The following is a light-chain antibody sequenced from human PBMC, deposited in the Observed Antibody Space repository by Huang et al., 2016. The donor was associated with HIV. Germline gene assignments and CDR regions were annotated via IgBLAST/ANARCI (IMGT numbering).Light chain of an antibody. CDR3: QQRSNWPLT. V-gene: IGKV3-11*01. J-gene: IGKJ4*01. CDR1: QSVISY. CDR2: DTS. Sequence: EIVFTQSPATLSLSPGERATLSCRASQSVISYLGWYQQKPGQAPRLLIYDTSNRATGIPARFSCSGSGTDFTLTISSLEPEDFGIYYCQQRSNWPLTFGGGTKVQIK.